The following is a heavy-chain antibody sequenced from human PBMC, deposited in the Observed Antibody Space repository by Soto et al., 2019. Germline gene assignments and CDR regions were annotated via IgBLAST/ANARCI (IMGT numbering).Heavy chain of an antibody. D-gene: IGHD6-6*01. J-gene: IGHJ4*02. V-gene: IGHV3-23*01. CDR3: AKLSHSDSSAVYY. CDR1: GFTFSSYA. Sequence: GGSLRPSCAASGFTFSSYAMSWVRQAPGKGLEWVSSISGTDDSTYYGGSVKGRFTISRDTSKNTLYLQMNSLRAEDTAVYYCAKLSHSDSSAVYYWGQGTLVNVSS. CDR2: ISGTDDST.